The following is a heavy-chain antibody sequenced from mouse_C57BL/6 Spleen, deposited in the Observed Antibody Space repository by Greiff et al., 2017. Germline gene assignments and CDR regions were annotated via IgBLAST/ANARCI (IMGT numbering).Heavy chain of an antibody. V-gene: IGHV5-4*01. Sequence: EVQLVESGGGLVKPGGSLKLSCAASGFTFSSYAMSWVRQTPEKRLEWVATISDGGSYTYYPDNVKGRFTISRDNAKNNLYLQMSHLKSEDTAMYYCASWEAFAYWGQGTLVTVSA. CDR2: ISDGGSYT. D-gene: IGHD4-1*01. CDR3: ASWEAFAY. CDR1: GFTFSSYA. J-gene: IGHJ3*01.